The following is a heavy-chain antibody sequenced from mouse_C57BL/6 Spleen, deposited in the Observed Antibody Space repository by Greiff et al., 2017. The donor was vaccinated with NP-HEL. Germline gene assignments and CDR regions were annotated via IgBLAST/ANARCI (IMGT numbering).Heavy chain of an antibody. V-gene: IGHV1-82*01. CDR2: IYPGDGDT. Sequence: VQLQQSGPELVKPGASVKISCKASGYAFSSSWMNWVKQRPGKGLEWIGRIYPGDGDTNYNGKFKGKATLTADKSSSTAYMQLSSLTSEDSAVYFCAHTFLDYWGQGTTLTVSS. CDR1: GYAFSSSW. J-gene: IGHJ2*01. CDR3: AHTFLDY.